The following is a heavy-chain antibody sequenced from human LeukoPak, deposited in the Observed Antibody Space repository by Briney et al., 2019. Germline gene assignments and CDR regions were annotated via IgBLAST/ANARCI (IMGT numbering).Heavy chain of an antibody. CDR2: VSGASNYI. Sequence: PGGSLRLFCAASGFTFSSFTMNWVRQAPGKGLEWVSSVSGASNYIYYADSVRGRFTISRDNAKNSLYLQMNSLRAEDTALYYCARDEFYESVNFDLWGQGTLVTVSS. V-gene: IGHV3-21*01. CDR1: GFTFSSFT. D-gene: IGHD2/OR15-2a*01. CDR3: ARDEFYESVNFDL. J-gene: IGHJ4*02.